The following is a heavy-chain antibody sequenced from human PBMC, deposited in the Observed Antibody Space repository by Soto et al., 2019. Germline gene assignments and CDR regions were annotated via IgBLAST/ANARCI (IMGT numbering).Heavy chain of an antibody. D-gene: IGHD2-15*01. CDR2: ISGSGGST. Sequence: GGSLRLSCAASGFTFSSYAMSWVRQAPRKGLEWVSAISGSGGSTYYADSVKGRFTIARDNSKNTLYLQMNSMRAEDTAVYYCAKDLHCSGGSCPLGMDVWGQGTTVTVSS. J-gene: IGHJ6*02. V-gene: IGHV3-23*01. CDR1: GFTFSSYA. CDR3: AKDLHCSGGSCPLGMDV.